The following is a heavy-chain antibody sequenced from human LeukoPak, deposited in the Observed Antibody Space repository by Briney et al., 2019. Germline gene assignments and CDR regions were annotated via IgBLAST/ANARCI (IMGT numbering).Heavy chain of an antibody. CDR2: IYYSGST. D-gene: IGHD3-22*01. CDR3: ARGWVYYYDSSGYYDHDAFDI. V-gene: IGHV4-30-4*01. J-gene: IGHJ3*02. Sequence: PSQTLSLTCTVSGGSISSGDYYWSWIRQPPGKGLGWIGYIYYSGSTYYNPSLKSRVTISVDTSKNQFSLKLSSVTAADTAVYYCARGWVYYYDSSGYYDHDAFDIWGQGTMVTVSS. CDR1: GGSISSGDYY.